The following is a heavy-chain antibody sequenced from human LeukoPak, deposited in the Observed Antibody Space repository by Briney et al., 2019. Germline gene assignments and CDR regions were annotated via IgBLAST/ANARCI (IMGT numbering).Heavy chain of an antibody. CDR2: INHSGST. CDR3: ARSGGSSSWSPFDY. D-gene: IGHD6-13*01. CDR1: GGSFSGYY. J-gene: IGHJ4*02. V-gene: IGHV4-34*01. Sequence: SETLSLTCAVYGGSFSGYYWSWIRQPPGKGLEWIGEINHSGSTNYNPSLKSRVTISVDTSKNQFSLKLSSVTAADTAVYYCARSGGSSSWSPFDYWGQGTLVTVSS.